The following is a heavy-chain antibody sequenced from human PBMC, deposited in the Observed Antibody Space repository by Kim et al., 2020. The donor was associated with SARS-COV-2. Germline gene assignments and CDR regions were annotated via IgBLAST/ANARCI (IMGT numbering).Heavy chain of an antibody. Sequence: GGSLRLSCAASGFTFSNAWMSWVRQAPGKGLEWVGRIKSTTHGGPTDYAAPVKGRFTISRDDSKNTLYLQMNSLKTEDTAVYYCTTGRREYDILTGYYSYYYYYGMDVWGQGTTVTVSS. CDR1: GFTFSNAW. CDR2: IKSTTHGGPT. D-gene: IGHD3-9*01. J-gene: IGHJ6*02. CDR3: TTGRREYDILTGYYSYYYYYGMDV. V-gene: IGHV3-15*01.